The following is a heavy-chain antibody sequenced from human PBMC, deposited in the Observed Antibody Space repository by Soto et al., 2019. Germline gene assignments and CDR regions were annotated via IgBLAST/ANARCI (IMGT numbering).Heavy chain of an antibody. CDR3: ARGGAAGWFDP. V-gene: IGHV4-59*12. D-gene: IGHD6-13*01. CDR1: GGSISSYY. Sequence: SETLSLTCTVSGGSISSYYWSWIRQPPGKGLEWIGYIYYSGSTNYNPSLKSRVTISVDTSKNQFSLKLSSVTAADTAVYYCARGGAAGWFDPWGQGTLVTVSS. J-gene: IGHJ5*02. CDR2: IYYSGST.